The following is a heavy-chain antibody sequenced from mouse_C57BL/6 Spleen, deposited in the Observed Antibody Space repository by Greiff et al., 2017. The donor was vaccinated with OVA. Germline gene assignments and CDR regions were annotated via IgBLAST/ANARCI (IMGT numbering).Heavy chain of an antibody. CDR3: ARCYSNYTMDD. D-gene: IGHD2-5*01. Sequence: QVQLQQSGAELVKPGASVKISCKASGYAFSSYWMNWVKQRPGKGLEWIGQIYPGDGDTNYNGKFKGKATLTADKSSSTAYMQLSSLTSEDSAVYFCARCYSNYTMDDWGQGTSVTVSS. CDR1: GYAFSSYW. V-gene: IGHV1-80*01. CDR2: IYPGDGDT. J-gene: IGHJ4*01.